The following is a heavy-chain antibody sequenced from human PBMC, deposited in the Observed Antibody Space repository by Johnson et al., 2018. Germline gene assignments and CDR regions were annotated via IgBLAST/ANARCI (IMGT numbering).Heavy chain of an antibody. V-gene: IGHV3-30-3*01. D-gene: IGHD2-2*01. CDR1: GFTFSNYA. CDR3: ARDRVTECRSSSCYPLGY. J-gene: IGHJ4*02. Sequence: VQLVESGGGVVQPGRSLRLSCAASGFTFSNYAMHWVRQAPGKGLEWVALISYDGSNKNYADSGKGRFTSSRDTSKNTLYLQMNSLRAEDTAVYYCARDRVTECRSSSCYPLGYWGQGTLVTVSS. CDR2: ISYDGSNK.